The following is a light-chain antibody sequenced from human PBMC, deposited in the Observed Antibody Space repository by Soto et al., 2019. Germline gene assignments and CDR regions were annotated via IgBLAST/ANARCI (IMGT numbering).Light chain of an antibody. CDR2: LTS. V-gene: IGKV3-11*01. CDR3: HQRQSWPRT. J-gene: IGKJ1*01. CDR1: QAVNTR. Sequence: EIVWTQSPATLSAFPGDRVTLSCRASQAVNTRLAWYQPKPGQAPRLLIYLTSNRAAGVPSRFSAWGSETDFNLTISEVQTEDFAVYDCHQRQSWPRTFGQGTKVEIK.